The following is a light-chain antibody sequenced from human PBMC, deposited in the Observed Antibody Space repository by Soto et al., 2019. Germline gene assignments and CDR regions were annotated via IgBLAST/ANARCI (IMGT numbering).Light chain of an antibody. CDR1: QSISSW. V-gene: IGKV1-5*03. CDR3: QQYESYSVT. Sequence: DIQMTQSPSTLSASVGDRVTITCRASQSISSWLAWYQQKPGKAPILLIYKASSLESGVPSRFSGSGSGTXFTLTXSSLQPDDFATYYCQQYESYSVTFGQGTRLEIK. J-gene: IGKJ5*01. CDR2: KAS.